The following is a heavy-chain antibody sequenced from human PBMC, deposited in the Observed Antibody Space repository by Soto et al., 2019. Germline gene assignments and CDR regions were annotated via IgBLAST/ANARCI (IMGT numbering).Heavy chain of an antibody. J-gene: IGHJ3*02. V-gene: IGHV3-11*01. D-gene: IGHD2-15*01. Sequence: QVQLVESGGGLVKPGGSLRLSCAASRFTFSDYYMTWIRQDPGKGLEWVSYISSSGTGIYYADSVKGRFTISRDNSKNSLYLQMSSLRAEYTAVYYCASAYSDAFDIWGQGTMVTVSS. CDR1: RFTFSDYY. CDR3: ASAYSDAFDI. CDR2: ISSSGTGI.